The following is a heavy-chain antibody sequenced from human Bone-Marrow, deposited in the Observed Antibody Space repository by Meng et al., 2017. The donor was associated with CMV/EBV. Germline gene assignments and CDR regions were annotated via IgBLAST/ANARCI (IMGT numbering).Heavy chain of an antibody. V-gene: IGHV1-18*01. CDR1: GYTFTSYG. J-gene: IGHJ6*02. CDR3: AREGKADSYGLDGSYYYYDMDV. Sequence: ASVKVSCKASGYTFTSYGISWVRQAPGQGLEWMGWISAYNGNTNYAQKLQGRVTMTTDTSTSTAYMELRSLRSDDTAVYYCAREGKADSYGLDGSYYYYDMDVWGQGTTVTVSS. CDR2: ISAYNGNT. D-gene: IGHD5-18*01.